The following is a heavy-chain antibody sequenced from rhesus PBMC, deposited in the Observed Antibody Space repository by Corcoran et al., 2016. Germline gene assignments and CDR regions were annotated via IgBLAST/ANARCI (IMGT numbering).Heavy chain of an antibody. D-gene: IGHD1-44*02. Sequence: QVQLQESGPGLVKPLATLSLTCAVSGDSMSHNYWSSIRPSPGKALEWIGYSYGRGISTSYNPSLKSRVTLSVDTSKNQFSLKLTSVTAADTAVYYCARDSVGAGIDYWGQGVLVTVSS. CDR1: GDSMSHNY. J-gene: IGHJ4*01. V-gene: IGHV4S11*01. CDR2: SYGRGIST. CDR3: ARDSVGAGIDY.